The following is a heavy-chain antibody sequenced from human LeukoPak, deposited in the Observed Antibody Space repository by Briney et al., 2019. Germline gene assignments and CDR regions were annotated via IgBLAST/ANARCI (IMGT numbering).Heavy chain of an antibody. CDR3: ARSAARLRYYYAMDV. CDR2: ISYDGSNK. D-gene: IGHD6-6*01. Sequence: GGSLRLSCAASGFTFSNYGMHWVRQAPGKGLEWVAVISYDGSNKYYTDSVKGRFTISRDNSKNTLYLQMSSLRAEDTAVYFCARSAARLRYYYAMDVWGQGTTVTVCS. J-gene: IGHJ6*02. CDR1: GFTFSNYG. V-gene: IGHV3-30*03.